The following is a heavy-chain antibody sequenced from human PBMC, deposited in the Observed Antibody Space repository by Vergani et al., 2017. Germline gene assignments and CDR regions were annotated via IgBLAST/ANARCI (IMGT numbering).Heavy chain of an antibody. D-gene: IGHD4-23*01. Sequence: QVQLVQSGAEVKKPGSSVKVSCKASGYTFTSYDINWVRQATGQGLEWMGWMNPNSGNKGYAQKFQCRVPMTRNTDISTAYIELSSLRSEDTAVYYCARLKGSPVGDYYYMDVWGKGTTVTVSS. J-gene: IGHJ6*03. CDR1: GYTFTSYD. V-gene: IGHV1-8*01. CDR3: ARLKGSPVGDYYYMDV. CDR2: MNPNSGNK.